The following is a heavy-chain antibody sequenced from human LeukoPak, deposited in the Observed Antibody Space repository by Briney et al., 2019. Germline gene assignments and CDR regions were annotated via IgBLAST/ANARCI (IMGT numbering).Heavy chain of an antibody. CDR1: GFTFSSYW. CDR2: IKQDGSEK. Sequence: GGSLRLSCAASGFTFSSYWMSWVRQAPGKGLERVANIKQDGSEKSYVDSVKGRFTISRDNAKNSLYLQMNSLRAEDTAVYYCARDMIVVVRGYYYMDVWGKGTTVTVSS. V-gene: IGHV3-7*01. J-gene: IGHJ6*03. CDR3: ARDMIVVVRGYYYMDV. D-gene: IGHD3-22*01.